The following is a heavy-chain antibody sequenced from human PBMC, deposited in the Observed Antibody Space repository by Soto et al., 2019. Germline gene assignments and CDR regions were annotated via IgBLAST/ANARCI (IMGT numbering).Heavy chain of an antibody. J-gene: IGHJ6*03. D-gene: IGHD3-16*01. CDR1: GGSISSGGYY. CDR3: ARATLPTMGGNYYYYYLHV. CDR2: IYYSGST. Sequence: QVQLQESGPGLVKPSQTLSLTCTVSGGSISSGGYYWSWIRQHPGKGLEWIGYIYYSGSTYYNPSIKSRVAVTVDSTRDQFSLQLSSGTAADTAVYYCARATLPTMGGNYYYYYLHVWGKGTTVTVSS. V-gene: IGHV4-31*03.